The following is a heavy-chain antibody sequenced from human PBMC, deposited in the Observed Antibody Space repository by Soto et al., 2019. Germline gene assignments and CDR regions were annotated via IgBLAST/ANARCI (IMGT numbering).Heavy chain of an antibody. V-gene: IGHV4-39*01. CDR1: GGSISSSSYY. CDR2: IYYSGST. D-gene: IGHD5-12*01. Sequence: QLQLQESGPGLVKPSETLSLTCTVSGGSISSSSYYWGWIRQPPGKGLEWIGSIYYSGSTYYNPSLTSRATIPVDTPKTQFSLKLSSVTAADTAVYYCASVRRGGYDSLRYYYGMDVWGQGTTVTVSS. J-gene: IGHJ6*02. CDR3: ASVRRGGYDSLRYYYGMDV.